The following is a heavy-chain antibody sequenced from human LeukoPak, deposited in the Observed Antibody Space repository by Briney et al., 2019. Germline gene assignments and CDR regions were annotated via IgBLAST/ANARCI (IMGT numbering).Heavy chain of an antibody. CDR3: ARSYYYGSGSFDF. CDR2: INPSDSDT. Sequence: GESLKISCQGSGYTFSSHWIGWVRPMPGKGLEWIGIINPSDSDTQYSPSFKGQVTISADKSISTAYLQWSGLIASDTAMYYCARSYYYGSGSFDFWGQGTLVTVSS. J-gene: IGHJ4*02. CDR1: GYTFSSHW. D-gene: IGHD3-10*01. V-gene: IGHV5-51*01.